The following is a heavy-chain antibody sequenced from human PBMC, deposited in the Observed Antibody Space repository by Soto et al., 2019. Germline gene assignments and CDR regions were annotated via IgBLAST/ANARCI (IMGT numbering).Heavy chain of an antibody. CDR2: IYSSGST. J-gene: IGHJ4*02. D-gene: IGHD5-18*01. CDR1: GDCRGSDDFY. CDR3: ARDIRGYSRAFDY. Sequence: ACTVSGDCRGSDDFYCTLFRQPPGKGLEWIGYIYSSGSTNYNPSLKSRVTISLDTSSNQFSLKLTSVTAADTAVYYCARDIRGYSRAFDYWGQRPLVTV. V-gene: IGHV4-61*08.